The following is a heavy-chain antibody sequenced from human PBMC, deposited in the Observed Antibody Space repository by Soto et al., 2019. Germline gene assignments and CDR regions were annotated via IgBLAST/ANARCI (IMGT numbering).Heavy chain of an antibody. D-gene: IGHD3-16*02. CDR3: AREPALLHLGELSLYPDY. J-gene: IGHJ4*02. V-gene: IGHV3-66*01. CDR1: GFIVSSNY. CDR2: IYSGGNT. Sequence: GGSLRLSCAASGFIVSSNYMSWVRQAPGKGLEWVSLIYSGGNTFYADSVKGRFTISRDNSKNTLYLQMNSLRAEDTAVYYCAREPALLHLGELSLYPDYWGQGTLVTVSS.